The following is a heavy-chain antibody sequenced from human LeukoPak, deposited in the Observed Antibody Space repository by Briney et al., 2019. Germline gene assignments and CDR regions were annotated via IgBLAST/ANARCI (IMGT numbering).Heavy chain of an antibody. J-gene: IGHJ4*02. CDR2: ISSSSTI. CDR3: ARGLRMSYYGIDY. D-gene: IGHD1-26*01. CDR1: GFTFSSYS. Sequence: PGGSLRLSCAASGFTFSSYSMNWVRQAPGKGLGWVSYISSSSTIYYADSVKGRFTISRDNAKNSLYLQMNSLRDEDTAVYYCARGLRMSYYGIDYWGQGTLVTVSS. V-gene: IGHV3-48*02.